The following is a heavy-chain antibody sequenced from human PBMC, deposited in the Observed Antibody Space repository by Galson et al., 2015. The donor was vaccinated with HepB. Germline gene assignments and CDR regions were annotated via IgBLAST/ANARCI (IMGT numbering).Heavy chain of an antibody. CDR2: MNPNSGNT. CDR3: ARGDYYYDSSGYSEGSDY. Sequence: SVKVSCKASGYTFTSYDINWVRQATGQGLEWMGWMNPNSGNTGYAQKFQGRVTMTRNTSISTAYMELSSLRSEDTAVYYCARGDYYYDSSGYSEGSDYWGQGTLVTVSS. D-gene: IGHD3-22*01. V-gene: IGHV1-8*01. J-gene: IGHJ4*02. CDR1: GYTFTSYD.